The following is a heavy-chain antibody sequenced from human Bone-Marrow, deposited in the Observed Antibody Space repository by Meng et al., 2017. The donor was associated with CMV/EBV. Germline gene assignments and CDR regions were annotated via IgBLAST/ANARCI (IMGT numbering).Heavy chain of an antibody. D-gene: IGHD2-8*01. CDR3: SIDISEAGNGELDY. J-gene: IGHJ4*02. CDR2: IKNKGSGGTS. CDR1: GFSFISAW. V-gene: IGHV3-15*01. Sequence: GGSLRLSCAASGFSFISAWMTWVRQAPGKGLEWVGRIKNKGSGGTSDFAAPMEGRFTISRDDSKKTVYLQMNSLKSEDTAVYYCSIDISEAGNGELDYWGQGTLVTVSS.